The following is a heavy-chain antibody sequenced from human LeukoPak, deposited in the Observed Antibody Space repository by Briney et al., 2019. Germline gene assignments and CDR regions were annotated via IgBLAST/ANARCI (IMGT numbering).Heavy chain of an antibody. CDR1: GFTFSSYS. CDR3: ARGVGDTGNNWFDP. Sequence: GGSLRLSCAASGFTFSSYSMNWVRQAPGKGLEWVSPISSSSSYIYYADSVKGRFTISRDNAKNSLYLQMNSLRAEDTAVYYCARGVGDTGNNWFDPWGQGTLVTVSS. J-gene: IGHJ5*02. CDR2: ISSSSSYI. D-gene: IGHD2-21*02. V-gene: IGHV3-21*01.